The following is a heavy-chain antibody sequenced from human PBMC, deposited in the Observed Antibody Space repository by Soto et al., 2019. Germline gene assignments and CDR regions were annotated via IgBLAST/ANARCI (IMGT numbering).Heavy chain of an antibody. CDR2: IYYRGNT. CDR1: GDSINSDNYY. D-gene: IGHD3-9*01. V-gene: IGHV4-39*01. J-gene: IGHJ4*02. CDR3: ARLEGLATISYYFDY. Sequence: PSETLSLTCSVSGDSINSDNYYWGWIRQPPGKGLEWIGSIYYRGNTYFNPSLKTRVTMSLDKSKSQFSLKLNSVTAADSAVYFCARLEGLATISYYFDYWGQGTLVTVSS.